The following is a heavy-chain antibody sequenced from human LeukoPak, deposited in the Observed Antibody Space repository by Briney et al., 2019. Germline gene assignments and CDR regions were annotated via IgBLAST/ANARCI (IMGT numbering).Heavy chain of an antibody. CDR1: GDIFTSYW. J-gene: IGHJ6*03. CDR3: ARIAAPNYYYYYYMDV. V-gene: IGHV5-51*01. CDR2: IYPGDSNI. Sequence: GESLKISCKSSGDIFTSYWIGWVRQMPGKGLEWMGIIYPGDSNIKYSPSFQGQVTISADESINTVYLQWSSLKASDTAMYYCARIAAPNYYYYYYMDVWGKGTTVTVSS. D-gene: IGHD6-6*01.